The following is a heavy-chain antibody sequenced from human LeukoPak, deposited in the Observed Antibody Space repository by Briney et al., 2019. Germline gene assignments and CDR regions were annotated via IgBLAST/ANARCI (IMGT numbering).Heavy chain of an antibody. CDR1: GFTFNNYA. Sequence: PGRSPRLSCVASGFTFNNYAMSWVRQAPGKGLEWVSAISVSGGSTYYADSVKGRFTISRDNSKNTLYLQMDSLRAEDTAVYYCAKRIAVVGPYFDYWGQGTLVTVSS. V-gene: IGHV3-23*01. CDR2: ISVSGGST. CDR3: AKRIAVVGPYFDY. D-gene: IGHD6-19*01. J-gene: IGHJ4*02.